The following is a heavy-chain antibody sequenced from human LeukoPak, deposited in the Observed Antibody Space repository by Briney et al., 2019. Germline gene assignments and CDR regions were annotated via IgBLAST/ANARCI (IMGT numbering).Heavy chain of an antibody. D-gene: IGHD6-19*01. CDR3: ARGGRGWSLDY. J-gene: IGHJ4*02. CDR1: GGSFSAYY. V-gene: IGHV4-34*01. Sequence: SETLSLTCAVYGGSFSAYYWSWIRQPPGKGLEWIGEINHSGSTNYNPSLKSRVAISVDTSKNQFSLKLSSVTAADTAVYYCARGGRGWSLDYWGQGTLVTVSS. CDR2: INHSGST.